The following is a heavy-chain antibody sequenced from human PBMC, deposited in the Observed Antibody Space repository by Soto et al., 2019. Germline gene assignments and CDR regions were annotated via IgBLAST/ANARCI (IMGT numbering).Heavy chain of an antibody. V-gene: IGHV4-59*02. Sequence: SETLSLTCTVSGGSVNTYYWSWIRQPPGKGLEWIGYTYYSGSTDYNPSLKSRVTISIDTSKNQLSLHLTSVTAADTAVYYCARTSYCGADCYAIDYWGQGTLVTVSS. CDR2: TYYSGST. CDR1: GGSVNTYY. CDR3: ARTSYCGADCYAIDY. D-gene: IGHD2-21*02. J-gene: IGHJ4*02.